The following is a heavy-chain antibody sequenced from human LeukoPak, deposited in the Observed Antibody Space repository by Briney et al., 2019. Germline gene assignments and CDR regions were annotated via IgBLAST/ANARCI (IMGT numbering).Heavy chain of an antibody. CDR2: IIPIFGTA. V-gene: IGHV1-69*13. CDR3: ARVRGSSSWALFDY. Sequence: SVKVSCKASGYTFTSYGISWVRQAPGQGLEWMGGIIPIFGTANYAQKFQGRVTITADESTSTAYMELSSLRSEDTAVYYCARVRGSSSWALFDYWGQGTLVTVSS. CDR1: GYTFTSYG. D-gene: IGHD6-13*01. J-gene: IGHJ4*02.